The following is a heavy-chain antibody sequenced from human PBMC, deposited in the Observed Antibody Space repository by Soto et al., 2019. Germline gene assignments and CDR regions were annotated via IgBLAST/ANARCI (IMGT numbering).Heavy chain of an antibody. V-gene: IGHV3-23*01. J-gene: IGHJ5*02. D-gene: IGHD3-10*01. CDR3: VKNSGWFNT. Sequence: QLLQSGGGLVKPGGSLTLSCAASGFTFGPTDMSWVRQAPGEGLEWVSTIDGSGGITYYADSVKGRFTISRDNSRNTVYLQMNSLRGDDTALYYCVKNSGWFNTWGQGALVTVSS. CDR1: GFTFGPTD. CDR2: IDGSGGIT.